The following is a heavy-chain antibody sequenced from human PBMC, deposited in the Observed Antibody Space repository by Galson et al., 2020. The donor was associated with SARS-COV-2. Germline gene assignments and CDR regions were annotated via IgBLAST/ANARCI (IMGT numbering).Heavy chain of an antibody. CDR3: AKDEYCNAAGCLSAAFDY. D-gene: IGHD2-15*01. V-gene: IGHV3-23*05. CDR1: GFPFSRYA. Sequence: GSLRLSCAASGFPFSRYAMSWVRQAPGKGLEWVSGIHKNAYGTFYADSVKGRFTISRDNSNNMLYLQMNSLRVEDTAMYFCAKDEYCNAAGCLSAAFDYWGPGTLVTVSS. CDR2: IHKNAYGT. J-gene: IGHJ4*02.